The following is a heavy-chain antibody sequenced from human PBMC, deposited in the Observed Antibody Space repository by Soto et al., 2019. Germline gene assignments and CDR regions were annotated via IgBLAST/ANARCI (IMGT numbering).Heavy chain of an antibody. D-gene: IGHD6-13*01. Sequence: EVQLVESGGGLVEPGGSLRVSCAASGFSFSDRSMNWVRQAPGKGLEWVSYISGSSSTIYYADSVRGRFTFSRDNAKNSLYLQMNILRDEDPAVYYCARGYSSSFGSWGQGTLVTVS. CDR3: ARGYSSSFGS. CDR1: GFSFSDRS. V-gene: IGHV3-48*02. J-gene: IGHJ4*02. CDR2: ISGSSSTI.